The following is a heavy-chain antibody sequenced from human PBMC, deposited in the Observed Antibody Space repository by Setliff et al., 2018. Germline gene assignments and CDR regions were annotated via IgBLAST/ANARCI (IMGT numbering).Heavy chain of an antibody. D-gene: IGHD3-22*01. CDR1: GGTFSSYA. V-gene: IGHV1-69*05. J-gene: IGHJ2*01. CDR3: ARDQTPGDVMIVVVSLDRYFDL. Sequence: SVKVSCKASGGTFSSYAISWVRQAPGQGLEWMGGIIPIFGTANYAQKFQGRVTITTDESTSTAYMELSRLRSDDTAVYYCARDQTPGDVMIVVVSLDRYFDLWGRGTLVTVSS. CDR2: IIPIFGTA.